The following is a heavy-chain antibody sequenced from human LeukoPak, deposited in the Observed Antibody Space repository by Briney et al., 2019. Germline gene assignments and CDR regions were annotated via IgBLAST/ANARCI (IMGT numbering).Heavy chain of an antibody. V-gene: IGHV3-21*01. CDR2: ISSRGSYI. Sequence: PGGPLRLSCAASGFTFSDYSMNWVRQATGMGPEWVSCISSRGSYIYYADSVKGRFTISRDSAKNSLYLQMNSLRAEDTAVYYCARTLTASSYYYMDVWGKGTTVTVSS. J-gene: IGHJ6*03. CDR3: ARTLTASSYYYMDV. CDR1: GFTFSDYS.